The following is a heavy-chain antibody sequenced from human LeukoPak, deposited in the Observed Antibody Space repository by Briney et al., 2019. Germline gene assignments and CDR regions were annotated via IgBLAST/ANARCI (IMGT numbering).Heavy chain of an antibody. V-gene: IGHV4-59*01. CDR3: ARVPLNWGPWYFDL. CDR1: GGSISSYY. D-gene: IGHD7-27*01. J-gene: IGHJ2*01. Sequence: SETLSLTCTVSGGSISSYYWSWIRQPPGRGVEWLGYISDAGSTNYSPSLVSRVTISIDTSKNQFSLRLSSVTTADTAMYYCARVPLNWGPWYFDLWGRGTLVTVSS. CDR2: ISDAGST.